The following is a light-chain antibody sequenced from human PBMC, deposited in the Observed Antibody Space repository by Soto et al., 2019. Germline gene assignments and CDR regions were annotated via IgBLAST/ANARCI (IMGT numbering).Light chain of an antibody. V-gene: IGKV1-39*01. J-gene: IGKJ4*02. CDR1: QSISSY. Sequence: DIQRTQSLSSLSASVGDRVTITCRASQSISSYLNWYQQKPGKAPKLLIYAASSLQSGVPSRFSGSGSGTDFTLTISSLQPEDFATYYCQQSYSTPLTVGGGTKVDTK. CDR3: QQSYSTPLT. CDR2: AAS.